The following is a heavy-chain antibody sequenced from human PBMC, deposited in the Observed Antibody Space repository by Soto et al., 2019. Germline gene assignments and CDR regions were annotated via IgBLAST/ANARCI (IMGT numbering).Heavy chain of an antibody. D-gene: IGHD3-22*01. J-gene: IGHJ4*02. Sequence: QVQLQESGPGLVKPSETLSLTCAVSGDSISSYYCMWIRQPPGKGLESIGYLNYGRSANYNPSLKXRXTXSXXTSTNQCSLTLSSMTAADTAVYYCALRSMAVVPEYWGQGTLVTVSS. CDR2: LNYGRSA. CDR1: GDSISSYY. CDR3: ALRSMAVVPEY. V-gene: IGHV4-59*01.